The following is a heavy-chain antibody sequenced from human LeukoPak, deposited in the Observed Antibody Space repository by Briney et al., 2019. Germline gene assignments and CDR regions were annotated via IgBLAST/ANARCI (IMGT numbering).Heavy chain of an antibody. CDR1: DDSFSSHY. J-gene: IGHJ3*02. CDR3: ARDLVTVTKGFDI. Sequence: SETLSLTCAVSDDSFSSHYWTWNRQPPREGLEWIGYISYIGSTNYNPSLKSRVTISIDTSKNQFSLKLSSVTAADTAVYYCARDLVTVTKGFDIWGQGTMVSVSS. CDR2: ISYIGST. V-gene: IGHV4-59*11. D-gene: IGHD4-17*01.